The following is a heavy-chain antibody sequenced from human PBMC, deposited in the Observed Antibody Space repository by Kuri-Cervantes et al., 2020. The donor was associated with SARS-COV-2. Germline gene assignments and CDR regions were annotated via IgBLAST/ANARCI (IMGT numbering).Heavy chain of an antibody. CDR1: GDSISSSSYY. D-gene: IGHD3-22*01. J-gene: IGHJ4*02. CDR2: IYHSGST. Sequence: SETLSLTCTVSGDSISSSSYYWGWVRQPPGKGLEWIGSIYHSGSTYYNPSLKSRVTISVDTSKNQFSLKLSSVTAADTAVYYCARDYYDSSGYFGYWGQGTLVTVSS. V-gene: IGHV4-39*07. CDR3: ARDYYDSSGYFGY.